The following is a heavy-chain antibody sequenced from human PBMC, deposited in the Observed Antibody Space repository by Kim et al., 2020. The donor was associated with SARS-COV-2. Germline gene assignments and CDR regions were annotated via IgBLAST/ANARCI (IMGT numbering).Heavy chain of an antibody. V-gene: IGHV4-31*03. CDR1: GGSITNGDYY. D-gene: IGHD4-4*01. CDR3: VGGRGDFSNYKALDY. Sequence: SETLSLICTVSGGSITNGDYYWSWIRQHPEKGLEWVGYIYFYTGKTFYNPSLKSRVTMSLDTSKNQFSLNARSVTAADMAVYYCVGGRGDFSNYKALDY. CDR2: IYFYTGKT. J-gene: IGHJ4*01.